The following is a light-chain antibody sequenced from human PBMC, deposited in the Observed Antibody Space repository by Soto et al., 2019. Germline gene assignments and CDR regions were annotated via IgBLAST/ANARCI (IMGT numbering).Light chain of an antibody. V-gene: IGKV1-5*03. Sequence: DSPTPPGPWTEAGSAGQRSLIPSRASQTISSWLAWYQQKPGKAPKLLIYKASTLKSGVPSRFSGSGSGTEFTLTISSLQPDDFATYYCQHYNSYSEAFGQGTKVDI. J-gene: IGKJ1*01. CDR1: QTISSW. CDR3: QHYNSYSEA. CDR2: KAS.